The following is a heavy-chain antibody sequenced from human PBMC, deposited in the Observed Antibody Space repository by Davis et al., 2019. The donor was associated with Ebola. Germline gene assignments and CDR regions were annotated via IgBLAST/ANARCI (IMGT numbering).Heavy chain of an antibody. CDR1: GGTFSSYT. CDR3: AREMTTNSFYYYYGMDV. V-gene: IGHV1-69*04. CDR2: IIPILGIA. Sequence: AASVKVSCKASGGTFSSYTISWVRQAPGQGLEWMGRIIPILGIANYAQKFQGRVTITADKSTSTAYMELSSLRSEDTAVYYCAREMTTNSFYYYYGMDVWGQGTTVTVSS. J-gene: IGHJ6*02. D-gene: IGHD4-11*01.